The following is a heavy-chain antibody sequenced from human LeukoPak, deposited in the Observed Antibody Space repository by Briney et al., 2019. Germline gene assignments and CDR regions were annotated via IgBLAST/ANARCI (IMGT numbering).Heavy chain of an antibody. CDR3: ARGGYSYGYIDY. CDR2: IYRGGST. CDR1: GFTVSSNY. J-gene: IGHJ4*02. V-gene: IGHV3-53*01. Sequence: GGSLRLSCAASGFTVSSNYMSWVRQAPGKGRGWVSVIYRGGSTYYADSVKGRFTISRDNSKNTLYLQMNSLSAEDTAVYYCARGGYSYGYIDYWGQGTLVTVSS. D-gene: IGHD5-18*01.